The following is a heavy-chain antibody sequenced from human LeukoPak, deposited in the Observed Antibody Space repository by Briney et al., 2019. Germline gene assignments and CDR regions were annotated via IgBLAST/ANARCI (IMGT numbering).Heavy chain of an antibody. V-gene: IGHV3-30-3*01. CDR2: ISYDGSNK. CDR3: AKGGVPVVSSAVN. CDR1: GFTFSSYA. J-gene: IGHJ4*02. D-gene: IGHD2-2*01. Sequence: GGSLRLSCAASGFTFSSYAMHWVRQAPGKGLEWVAVISYDGSNKYYADSVKGRFTISRDNSKNMLYLQMNSLRAEDTAVYYSAKGGVPVVSSAVNWGQGTLVTVSS.